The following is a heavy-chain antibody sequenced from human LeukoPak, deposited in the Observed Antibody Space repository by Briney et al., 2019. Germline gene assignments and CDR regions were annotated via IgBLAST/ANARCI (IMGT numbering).Heavy chain of an antibody. CDR2: ISDIGSI. Sequence: SETLSLTCTVSGGSISSYYWSWIRQPPGKGLEWIAYISDIGSINYNPSLKSRVTISLDTSKNQVSLNLKSVTAADTAVYHCARHPFATPFDYWGQGILVSVSS. CDR3: ARHPFATPFDY. CDR1: GGSISSYY. D-gene: IGHD2-15*01. V-gene: IGHV4-59*08. J-gene: IGHJ4*02.